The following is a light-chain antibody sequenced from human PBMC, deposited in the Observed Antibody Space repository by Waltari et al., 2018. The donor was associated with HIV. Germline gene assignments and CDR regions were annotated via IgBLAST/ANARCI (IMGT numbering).Light chain of an antibody. CDR1: SSDVGGYNY. V-gene: IGLV2-11*01. J-gene: IGLJ2*01. CDR3: CSYAGSYSVV. CDR2: DGS. Sequence: QSALPQSRSVSGSPGQSVTISCTGTSSDVGGYNYVSWYQQHPGKAPKLMIYDGSKRPSGVPDRFSGSKSGNTASLTISGLQAEDEADYYCCSYAGSYSVVFGGGTKLTVL.